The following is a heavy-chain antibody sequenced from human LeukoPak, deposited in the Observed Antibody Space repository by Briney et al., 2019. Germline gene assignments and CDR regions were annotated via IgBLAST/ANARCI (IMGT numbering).Heavy chain of an antibody. D-gene: IGHD6-19*01. J-gene: IGHJ4*02. V-gene: IGHV3-23*01. CDR3: AKNQGQWLVPVDY. CDR1: GFTFSSYG. CDR2: MSGSGGST. Sequence: GGSLRLSCAASGFTFSSYGMHWVRQAPGKGLEWVSSMSGSGGSTYYADSVKGRFTISRDNPKNTLYLQMNNLRAEDTALYYCAKNQGQWLVPVDYWGQGTLVTVSS.